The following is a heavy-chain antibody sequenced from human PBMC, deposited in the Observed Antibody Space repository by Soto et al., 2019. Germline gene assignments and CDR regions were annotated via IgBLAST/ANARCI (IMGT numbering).Heavy chain of an antibody. CDR3: AKVQRSMIVVALDAFDV. J-gene: IGHJ3*01. D-gene: IGHD3-22*01. CDR1: GFTFSSYA. Sequence: EVQLLESGGGLVQPGGSLRLSCAASGFTFSSYAMKWVRQAPGKGLEWVSGISGNGGRTYYADSVKGRFTISRDNSKNMVYLQMISLRAEDTAKYYCAKVQRSMIVVALDAFDVWGQGAMVTVSS. V-gene: IGHV3-23*01. CDR2: ISGNGGRT.